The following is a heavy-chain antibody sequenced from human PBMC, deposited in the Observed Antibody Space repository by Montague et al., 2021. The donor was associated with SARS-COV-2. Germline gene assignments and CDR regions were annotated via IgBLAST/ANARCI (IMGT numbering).Heavy chain of an antibody. CDR2: IYPADSDT. V-gene: IGHV5-51*01. CDR3: ATDSGHDPDTFDI. D-gene: IGHD2-21*02. J-gene: IGHJ3*02. CDR1: GYSFATYW. Sequence: QSGAEVKKPGESLKISCKGSGYSFATYWIAWVRQLPGKGLEWMGIIYPADSDTRYSPSFQGQVTISADKSISTAYLQWSSLKASDTAVYYCATDSGHDPDTFDIWAQGTTVTVSS.